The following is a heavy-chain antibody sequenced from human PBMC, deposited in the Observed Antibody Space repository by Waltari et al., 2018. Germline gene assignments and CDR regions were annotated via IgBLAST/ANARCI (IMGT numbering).Heavy chain of an antibody. CDR1: GGSISSGGYY. J-gene: IGHJ5*02. CDR3: ARGYCSGGSCYSFDP. V-gene: IGHV4-31*03. CDR2: IYHSGST. D-gene: IGHD2-15*01. Sequence: QVQLQESGPGLVKPSQTLSLTCTVSGGSISSGGYYWSWIRQHPGKGLEWIGYIYHSGSTYYNPSIKSRVTISVDRSKNQFSLKLSSVTAADTAVYYCARGYCSGGSCYSFDPWGQGTLVTVSS.